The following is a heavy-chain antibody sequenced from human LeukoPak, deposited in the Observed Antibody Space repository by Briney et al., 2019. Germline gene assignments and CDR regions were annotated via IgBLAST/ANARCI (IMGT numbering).Heavy chain of an antibody. J-gene: IGHJ5*02. Sequence: SETLSLTCSVSGGAIGSDGYYWNWIRQHPGKGLEWIGYIYYSGSASYNPSLKSRVTISVDTSKNQFSLKLSSVTAADTAVYYCARHVGGRSSWPPLNWFDPWGQGTLVTVSS. CDR2: IYYSGSA. D-gene: IGHD6-13*01. V-gene: IGHV4-31*03. CDR3: ARHVGGRSSWPPLNWFDP. CDR1: GGAIGSDGYY.